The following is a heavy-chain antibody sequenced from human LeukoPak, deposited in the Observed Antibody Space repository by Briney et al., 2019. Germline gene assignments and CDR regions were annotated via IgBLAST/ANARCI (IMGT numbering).Heavy chain of an antibody. D-gene: IGHD2-2*01. V-gene: IGHV3-30*04. CDR2: VSDDGTND. Sequence: GRSLRLCCGASGFTFSSYAMHWDRQAPGKGLEWVAVVSDDGTNDYYADSVKGRFTISRDNSKNTLYLQLNSLRVEDTAVYYCTRDHLGYCSSTSCYYLDYWGQGTLVTVSS. J-gene: IGHJ4*02. CDR1: GFTFSSYA. CDR3: TRDHLGYCSSTSCYYLDY.